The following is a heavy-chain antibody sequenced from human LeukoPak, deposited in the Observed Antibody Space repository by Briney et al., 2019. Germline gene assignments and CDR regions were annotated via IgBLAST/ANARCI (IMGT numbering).Heavy chain of an antibody. CDR3: AKGSTYYDFWSGYFWSRYFDY. CDR1: GFTFSSYA. J-gene: IGHJ4*02. CDR2: ISGSGGST. V-gene: IGHV3-23*01. Sequence: GGSLRLSCAASGFTFSSYAMSWVRQAPGKGLEGVSAISGSGGSTYYADSVKGRFTISRDNSKNTLYLQMNSLRAEDTAVYYCAKGSTYYDFWSGYFWSRYFDYWGQGTLVTVSS. D-gene: IGHD3-3*01.